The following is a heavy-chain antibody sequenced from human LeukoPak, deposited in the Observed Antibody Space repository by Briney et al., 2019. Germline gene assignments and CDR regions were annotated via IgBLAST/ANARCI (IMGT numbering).Heavy chain of an antibody. CDR1: GFTFSRHW. Sequence: GGSLRLSCAASGFTFSRHWMSWVRQAPGKGLEWVANIKEDGSEKTYVGSVKGRFTISRDNAKNSLYLQINSLRAEDTAIYYCARLRIAVSATGGFDYWGQGTLVTVSS. V-gene: IGHV3-7*03. J-gene: IGHJ4*02. CDR3: ARLRIAVSATGGFDY. CDR2: IKEDGSEK. D-gene: IGHD6-19*01.